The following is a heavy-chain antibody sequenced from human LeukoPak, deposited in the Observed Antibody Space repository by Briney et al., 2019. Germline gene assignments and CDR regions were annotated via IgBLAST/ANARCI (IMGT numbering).Heavy chain of an antibody. D-gene: IGHD6-6*01. V-gene: IGHV3-23*01. CDR2: ISGSGGST. J-gene: IGHJ4*02. CDR1: GFTFRSYA. Sequence: QPGGSLRLSCAASGFTFRSYAMSWVRQAPGKGLEWVSAISGSGGSTYYADSAKGRFTISRDNSKNTLYLQMNSLRAEDTAVYYCAKDRTAARPYYFDYWGQGTLVTVSS. CDR3: AKDRTAARPYYFDY.